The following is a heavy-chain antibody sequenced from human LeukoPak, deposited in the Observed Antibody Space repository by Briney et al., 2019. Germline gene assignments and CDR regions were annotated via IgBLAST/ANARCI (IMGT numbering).Heavy chain of an antibody. CDR1: GGSISSGDYY. Sequence: PSGTLSLTCTVSGGSISSGDYYWSWIRQPPGKGLEWIGYIYYSGSTYYNPSLKSRVTISVDTSKNQFSLKLSSVTAADTAVYYCARHSGRIPRGEKRNWFDPWGQGTLVTVSS. CDR3: ARHSGRIPRGEKRNWFDP. J-gene: IGHJ5*02. D-gene: IGHD5-12*01. CDR2: IYYSGST. V-gene: IGHV4-30-4*01.